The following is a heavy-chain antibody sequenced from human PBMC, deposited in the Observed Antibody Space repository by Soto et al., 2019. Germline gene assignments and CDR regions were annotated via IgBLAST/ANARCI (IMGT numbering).Heavy chain of an antibody. CDR3: ARWATTGGFVL. Sequence: QVQLVESGGGVVRPGTSLRRSCAASGFRFKSFVMHWVRQAPGKGLEWVAFTSYDGNNKDYGDSVKGRFTVSRDNSQNTLHLQMDFLRPEDTALYYCARWATTGGFVLWGQGTLVSVSS. CDR1: GFRFKSFV. CDR2: TSYDGNNK. J-gene: IGHJ4*02. D-gene: IGHD3-16*01. V-gene: IGHV3-30*19.